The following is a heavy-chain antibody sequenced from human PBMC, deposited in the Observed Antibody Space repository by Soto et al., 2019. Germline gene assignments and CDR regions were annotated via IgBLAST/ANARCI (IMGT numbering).Heavy chain of an antibody. Sequence: QVQLVQSGAEVKKPGASVKVSCKASGYTFTSYDIKWVRQATGQRLEWMGWMNPNSGNTGYAQKFQGRVTMTRNTSISTAYMELSSLRSEDTAVYYCARGLYCPNGVCYLGYYYYYMDVWGKGTTVTVSS. D-gene: IGHD2-8*01. CDR3: ARGLYCPNGVCYLGYYYYYMDV. CDR1: GYTFTSYD. V-gene: IGHV1-8*01. CDR2: MNPNSGNT. J-gene: IGHJ6*03.